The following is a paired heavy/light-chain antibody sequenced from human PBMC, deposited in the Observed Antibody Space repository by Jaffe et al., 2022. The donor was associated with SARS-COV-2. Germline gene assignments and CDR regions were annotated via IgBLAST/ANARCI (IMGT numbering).Heavy chain of an antibody. J-gene: IGHJ6*03. V-gene: IGHV3-21*01. CDR3: ARDGFRCSSTSCHYYYYYYMDV. Sequence: EVQLVESGGGLVKPGGSLRLSCAASGFTFSSYSMNWVRQAPGKGLEWVSSISSSSSYIYYADSVKGRFTISRDNAKNSLYLQMNSLRAEDTAVYYCARDGFRCSSTSCHYYYYYYMDVWGKGTTVTVSS. D-gene: IGHD2-2*01. CDR2: ISSSSSYI. CDR1: GFTFSSYS.
Light chain of an antibody. V-gene: IGKV3-11*01. CDR3: QQRSNWPPEIT. Sequence: EIVLTQSPATLSLSPGERATLSCRASQSVSSYLAWYQQKPGQAPRLLIYDASNRATGIPARFSGSGSGTDFTLTISSLEPEDFAVYYCQQRSNWPPEITFGGGTKVEIK. CDR1: QSVSSY. J-gene: IGKJ4*01. CDR2: DAS.